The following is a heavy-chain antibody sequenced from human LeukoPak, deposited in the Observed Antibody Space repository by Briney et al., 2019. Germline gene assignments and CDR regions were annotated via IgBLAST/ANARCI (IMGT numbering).Heavy chain of an antibody. J-gene: IGHJ6*02. CDR1: GITLSNYG. CDR2: ISDRGGRT. CDR3: GGWGVRGDSYGLDV. V-gene: IGHV3-23*01. Sequence: GGSLRLSCAVSGITLSNYGMSWVRQAPGKGLEWVAGISDRGGRTNYADSVKGRFTISRENSKNTLYLQMNGLRADDTAVYYCGGWGVRGDSYGLDVWGQGTTVTVSS. D-gene: IGHD3-10*01.